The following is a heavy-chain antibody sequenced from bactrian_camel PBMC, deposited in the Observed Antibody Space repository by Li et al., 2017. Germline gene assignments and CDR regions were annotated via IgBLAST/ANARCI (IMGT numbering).Heavy chain of an antibody. CDR2: MYSGESST. CDR1: GYTYPHC. J-gene: IGHJ4*01. CDR3: AADRMACLRPSVQLAAYNF. Sequence: HVRLVESGGGSVQAGGSLRLSCARSGYTYPHCMGWFRQAPGKEREGVAQMYSGESSTYYADPVKGRFTISPGNATNTVSLQMDSLKPEDTAMYYCAADRMACLRPSVQLAAYNFWGQGTQVTVS. V-gene: IGHV3-3*01.